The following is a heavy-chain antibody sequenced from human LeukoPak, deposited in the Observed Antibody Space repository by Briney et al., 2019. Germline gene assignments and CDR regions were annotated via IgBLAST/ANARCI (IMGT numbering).Heavy chain of an antibody. CDR3: AREHRRYCSGGSCWTAFDY. Sequence: ASVKVSCKASGYTFTSYGISWVRQAPGQGLEWMGWISAYNGNTKYAQKLQGRVTMTTDTSTSTAYMELRSLRSDDTAVYYCAREHRRYCSGGSCWTAFDYWGQGTLVTVSS. CDR2: ISAYNGNT. CDR1: GYTFTSYG. V-gene: IGHV1-18*01. D-gene: IGHD2-15*01. J-gene: IGHJ4*02.